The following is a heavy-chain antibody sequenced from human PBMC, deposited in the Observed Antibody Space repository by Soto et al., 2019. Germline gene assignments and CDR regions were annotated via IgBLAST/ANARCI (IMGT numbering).Heavy chain of an antibody. D-gene: IGHD6-6*01. CDR3: ARCLIAARFLLRY. Sequence: EVQLVESGGGWVQPGVSLRLSCAASGFTFSSDWMRWVRQAPGTGLEWVANIKQEGSEKYYVDFVKGRFTISRENAKNSLYLQMNSLRAEDTAVYYCARCLIAARFLLRYWGQGPLVTVSS. CDR1: GFTFSSDW. CDR2: IKQEGSEK. J-gene: IGHJ4*02. V-gene: IGHV3-7*01.